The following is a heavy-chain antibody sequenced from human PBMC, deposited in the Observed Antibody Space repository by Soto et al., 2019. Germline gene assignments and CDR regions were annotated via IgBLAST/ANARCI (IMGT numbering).Heavy chain of an antibody. D-gene: IGHD5-12*01. V-gene: IGHV4-31*03. Sequence: SETLSLTCTVSGGSISSGGYYWSWIRQHPGKGLEWIGYIYYSGSTYYNPSLKSRVTISVDTSKNQFSLKLSSVTAADTAVYYCARDWYSGYDSDYYYGMDVWGQGTTVTVSS. CDR1: GGSISSGGYY. J-gene: IGHJ6*02. CDR2: IYYSGST. CDR3: ARDWYSGYDSDYYYGMDV.